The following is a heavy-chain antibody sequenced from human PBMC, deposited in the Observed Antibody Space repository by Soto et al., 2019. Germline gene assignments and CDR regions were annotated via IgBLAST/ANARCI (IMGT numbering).Heavy chain of an antibody. J-gene: IGHJ4*02. Sequence: GGSLRLSCAASGFTFSSYSMNWVRQAPGKGLEWVSYISSSSSTIYYADSVKGRFTISRDNAKNSLYLQMNSLRAEDTAVYYCASLPNYDFWSGYYTGIDYWGQGTLVTVS. V-gene: IGHV3-48*01. CDR3: ASLPNYDFWSGYYTGIDY. CDR2: ISSSSSTI. CDR1: GFTFSSYS. D-gene: IGHD3-3*01.